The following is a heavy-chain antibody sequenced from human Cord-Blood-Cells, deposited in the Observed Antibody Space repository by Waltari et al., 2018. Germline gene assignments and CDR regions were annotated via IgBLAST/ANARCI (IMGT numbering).Heavy chain of an antibody. CDR3: ARDPNKLTGDIWYFDL. Sequence: QVQLVQSGAEVKKPGSSVKVSCKASGGTFSSYAISWVRQAPGQGLEWMGGIIPIFGTANYAQKVQGRVTITADESTSTAYMELSSLRSEDTAVYYCARDPNKLTGDIWYFDLWGRGTLVTVSS. J-gene: IGHJ2*01. CDR2: IIPIFGTA. CDR1: GGTFSSYA. D-gene: IGHD7-27*01. V-gene: IGHV1-69*01.